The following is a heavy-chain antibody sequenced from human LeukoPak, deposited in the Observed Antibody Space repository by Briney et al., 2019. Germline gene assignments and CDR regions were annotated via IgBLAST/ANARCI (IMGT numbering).Heavy chain of an antibody. D-gene: IGHD6-19*01. CDR3: ARESETSGWYDY. CDR2: ISGDGGGT. Sequence: GGSLRLSCAAPGFIFDNYAIHWVRQAPGKGLEWVSLISGDGGGTFYADPVRGRFTISRDNTRKSLSLQMSSLRSEDTALYYCARESETSGWYDYWGQGTLVTVSS. CDR1: GFIFDNYA. V-gene: IGHV3-43*02. J-gene: IGHJ4*02.